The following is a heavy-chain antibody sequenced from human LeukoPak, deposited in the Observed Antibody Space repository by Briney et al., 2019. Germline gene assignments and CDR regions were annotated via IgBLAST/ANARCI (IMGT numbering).Heavy chain of an antibody. J-gene: IGHJ4*02. D-gene: IGHD3-10*02. V-gene: IGHV3-43*01. CDR2: AGWAGGTT. Sequence: GGSLRLSCATSGFNFDRYTIHWVRQAPGKGLEWVSLAGWAGGTTFYSDFVRGRFTISRDSGRKSVYLQMNSLTTDDTAFYFCAKELDTMFFDYWGQGALVTVSS. CDR1: GFNFDRYT. CDR3: AKELDTMFFDY.